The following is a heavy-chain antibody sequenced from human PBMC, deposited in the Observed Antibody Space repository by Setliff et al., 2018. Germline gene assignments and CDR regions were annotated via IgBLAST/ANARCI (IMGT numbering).Heavy chain of an antibody. CDR3: ARHGGICNVCNWFDP. Sequence: SETLSLTCNVSGASISGSAYYWGWIRQPPGKGLEWIGSVYSSGSPYYNPSLKSRVTISMDTSKNQFSLKVNSLTAADTAVYYCARHGGICNVCNWFDPWGQGILVTVSS. D-gene: IGHD2-15*01. V-gene: IGHV4-39*07. CDR1: GASISGSAYY. J-gene: IGHJ5*02. CDR2: VYSSGSP.